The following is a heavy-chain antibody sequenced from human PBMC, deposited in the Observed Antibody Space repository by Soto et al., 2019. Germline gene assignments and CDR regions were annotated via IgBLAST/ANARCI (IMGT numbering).Heavy chain of an antibody. Sequence: SETLSLTCTVSGGSISSSSYYWGWIRQPPGKGLEWIGSIYYSGSTYHNPSLKSRVTISVDTSKNQFSLKLSSVTAADTAVYYCARLPHYDYIWGSYRYAHYFDYWGQGTLVTVSS. CDR3: ARLPHYDYIWGSYRYAHYFDY. CDR1: GGSISSSSYY. J-gene: IGHJ4*02. CDR2: IYYSGST. D-gene: IGHD3-16*02. V-gene: IGHV4-39*01.